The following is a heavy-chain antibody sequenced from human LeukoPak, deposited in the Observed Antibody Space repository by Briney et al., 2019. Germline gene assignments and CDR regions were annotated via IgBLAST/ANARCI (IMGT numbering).Heavy chain of an antibody. V-gene: IGHV3-9*01. D-gene: IGHD5-12*01. CDR1: GFTFDDYA. Sequence: PGGSLRLSCAASGFTFDDYAMHWVRHAPGKGLEWVSGISWNSGSIGYADSVKGRFTISRDNAKNSLYLQMSSLRAEDTALYYCARVATIYYYYYYMDVWGKGTTVTVSS. J-gene: IGHJ6*03. CDR3: ARVATIYYYYYYMDV. CDR2: ISWNSGSI.